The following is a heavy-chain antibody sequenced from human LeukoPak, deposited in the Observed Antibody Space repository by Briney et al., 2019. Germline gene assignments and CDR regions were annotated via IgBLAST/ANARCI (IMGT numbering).Heavy chain of an antibody. CDR2: MNPNSGNT. V-gene: IGHV1-8*02. CDR1: GYTFTSYY. CDR3: ARGLSGYSSSWYNWFDP. J-gene: IGHJ5*02. Sequence: ASVKVSCKASGYTFTSYYMHWVRQATGQGLEWMGRMNPNSGNTGYAQKFQGRVTMTRNTSISAAYMELSSLRSEDTAVYYCARGLSGYSSSWYNWFDPWGQGTLVTVSS. D-gene: IGHD6-13*01.